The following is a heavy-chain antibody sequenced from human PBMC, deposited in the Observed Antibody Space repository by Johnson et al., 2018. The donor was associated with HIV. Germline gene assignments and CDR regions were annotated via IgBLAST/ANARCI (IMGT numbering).Heavy chain of an antibody. CDR1: GFTFDDYA. D-gene: IGHD6-19*01. CDR3: AREVRKAVAGNFDI. CDR2: ISWNSCSI. V-gene: IGHV3-9*01. J-gene: IGHJ3*02. Sequence: VQLVESGGGLVQPGRSLRLSCAASGFTFDDYAMHWVRQAPGKGLEWVSGISWNSCSIGYADSVKGRFTISRDNAKNTLYLQMNSLRAEDTAVYYCAREVRKAVAGNFDIWGQGTMVTVSS.